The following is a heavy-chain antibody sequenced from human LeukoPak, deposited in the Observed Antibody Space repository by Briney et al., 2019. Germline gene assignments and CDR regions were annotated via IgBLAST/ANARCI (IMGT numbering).Heavy chain of an antibody. Sequence: SETLSLTCAVYGGSFSGYYWSWIRQPPGKGLEWIGEINHSGSTNYNPSLKSRVTISVDTSKNQFSLKLSSVTAADTAAYYCARGGGYYDSSGYDYWGQGTLVTVSS. CDR3: ARGGGYYDSSGYDY. J-gene: IGHJ4*02. V-gene: IGHV4-34*01. D-gene: IGHD3-22*01. CDR1: GGSFSGYY. CDR2: INHSGST.